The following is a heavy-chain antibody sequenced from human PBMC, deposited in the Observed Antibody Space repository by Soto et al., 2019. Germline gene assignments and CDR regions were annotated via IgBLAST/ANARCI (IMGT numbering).Heavy chain of an antibody. Sequence: QVHLVESGGGVVQPGRSLRLSCAASGFSFNDHAIHWVRQAPGRGLEWVALISYDGSNKYFADSVKGRFTISRDNSKNTLSLHMNSLRSEDTAVYYCARQGIGARKYRYRDLDVWGQGTPVTVSS. CDR1: GFSFNDHA. CDR3: ARQGIGARKYRYRDLDV. CDR2: ISYDGSNK. D-gene: IGHD4-4*01. J-gene: IGHJ6*02. V-gene: IGHV3-30-3*01.